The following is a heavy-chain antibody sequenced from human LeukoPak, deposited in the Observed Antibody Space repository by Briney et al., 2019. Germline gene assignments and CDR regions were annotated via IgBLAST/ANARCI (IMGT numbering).Heavy chain of an antibody. CDR1: AGSISSYY. Sequence: SETLSLACTVSAGSISSYYWSWIRQPPEKGLEWIGYIYYSGSTNYNPSLKSRVTISVHTSKNQFSLKLSSVTAADTAVCYCARDLIYYDSSGYHNDAFDIWGQGTMVTVSS. J-gene: IGHJ3*02. D-gene: IGHD3-22*01. V-gene: IGHV4-59*01. CDR3: ARDLIYYDSSGYHNDAFDI. CDR2: IYYSGST.